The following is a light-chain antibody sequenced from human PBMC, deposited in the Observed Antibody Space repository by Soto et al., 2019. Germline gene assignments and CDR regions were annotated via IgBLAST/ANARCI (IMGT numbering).Light chain of an antibody. CDR2: AAS. Sequence: DIQMTQSPSSLSASVGDRVTITCRASQGISNLLGWFQHKPGKAPKRLVYAASSLQGGVPSRFSGSGSGTEFTLTVTGLQPEAFADYYCLQHDTYPYTFGQGTKLEIK. V-gene: IGKV1-17*01. CDR1: QGISNL. CDR3: LQHDTYPYT. J-gene: IGKJ2*01.